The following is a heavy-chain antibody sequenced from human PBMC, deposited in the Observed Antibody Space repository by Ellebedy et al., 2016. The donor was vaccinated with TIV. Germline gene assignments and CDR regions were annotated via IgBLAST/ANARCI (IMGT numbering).Heavy chain of an antibody. J-gene: IGHJ4*02. CDR2: TSYDGSNK. D-gene: IGHD6-19*01. CDR1: GFTFSSYA. V-gene: IGHV3-30-3*01. Sequence: GGSLRLSXAASGFTFSSYAMPWVRHRPGKGLEWVAFTSYDGSNKYYADSVKGRFSISRDNSKNTLYLQMNSRRAEDTAVYYCARDGVAGRGCDYWGQGTLVTVSS. CDR3: ARDGVAGRGCDY.